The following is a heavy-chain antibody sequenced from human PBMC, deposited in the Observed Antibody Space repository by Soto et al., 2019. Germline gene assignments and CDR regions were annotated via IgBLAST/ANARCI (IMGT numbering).Heavy chain of an antibody. CDR2: ISWDGGST. CDR3: AKDLGYCSSTSCLGTSAFDY. J-gene: IGHJ4*02. D-gene: IGHD2-2*01. CDR1: GFTFDDYT. Sequence: GGSLRLSCAASGFTFDDYTMHWVRQAPGKGLEWVSLISWDGGSTYYADSVKGRFTISRDNSKNSLYLQMNSLRTEDTALYYCAKDLGYCSSTSCLGTSAFDYWGQGTLVTVSS. V-gene: IGHV3-43*01.